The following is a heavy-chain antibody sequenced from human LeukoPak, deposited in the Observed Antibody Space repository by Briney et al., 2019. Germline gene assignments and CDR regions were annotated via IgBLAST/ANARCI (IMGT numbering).Heavy chain of an antibody. CDR2: IHYSGRT. CDR1: GGSMSSYY. V-gene: IGHV4-59*01. D-gene: IGHD1-26*01. CDR3: PRVGSDDSFDI. Sequence: PSETLSLTCSVSGGSMSSYYWSWIRQPPGKGLEWTGYIHYSGRTNYNPSLKSRVTISVDTSVNQISLKLSSVTTADTAVYYCPRVGSDDSFDIWGQGTMVTVSS. J-gene: IGHJ3*02.